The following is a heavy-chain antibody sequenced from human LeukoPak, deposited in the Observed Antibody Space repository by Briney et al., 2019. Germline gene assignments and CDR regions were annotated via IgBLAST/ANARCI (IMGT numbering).Heavy chain of an antibody. V-gene: IGHV1-2*06. CDR1: GYTFTGYY. J-gene: IGHJ4*02. D-gene: IGHD3-10*02. CDR3: ARSAVRLGVRGVITIFAY. CDR2: INPNSGGT. Sequence: ASVKVSCKASGYTFTGYYMHWVRQAPGQGREWMGRINPNSGGTNYAQKFQGRVTMTRDTSISTAYMELSRLRSDDTAVYYCARSAVRLGVRGVITIFAYWGQGTLVTVSS.